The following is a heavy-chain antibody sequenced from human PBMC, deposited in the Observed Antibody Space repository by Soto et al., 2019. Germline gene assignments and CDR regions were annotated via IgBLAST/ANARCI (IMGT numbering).Heavy chain of an antibody. CDR1: GFTFSLYT. CDR3: ARAPGNYYSSGSPYWYFGL. Sequence: EVQLVECGGGLVQPGGSLRLSCAASGFTFSLYTMNWVRQAPGKGLEWLSYISTSGTTIYYADSVKGRFTISRDDAKNALFLQMNSLRDEDTAVYYCARAPGNYYSSGSPYWYFGLWGRGTLVTVSS. J-gene: IGHJ2*01. V-gene: IGHV3-48*02. CDR2: ISTSGTTI. D-gene: IGHD3-10*01.